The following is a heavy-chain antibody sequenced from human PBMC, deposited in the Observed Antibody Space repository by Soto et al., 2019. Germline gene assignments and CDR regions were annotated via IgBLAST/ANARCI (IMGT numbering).Heavy chain of an antibody. CDR3: ARPRDGYNHPQTYDYGRDV. D-gene: IGHD5-12*01. J-gene: IGHJ6*02. CDR2: IIPIFGTA. CDR1: GGTFSSYA. V-gene: IGHV1-69*01. Sequence: QVQLVQSGAEVKKPGSSVKVSCKASGGTFSSYAISWVRQAPGQGLEWMGGIIPIFGTANYTQKFQGRATITADESTSTAYMELSSLRSEDKAVYYGARPRDGYNHPQTYDYGRDVWGQGTTVTVSS.